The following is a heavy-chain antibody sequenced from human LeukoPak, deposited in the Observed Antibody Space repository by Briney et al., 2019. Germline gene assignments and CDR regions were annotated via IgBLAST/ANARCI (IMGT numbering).Heavy chain of an antibody. Sequence: ASVKVSCKVSGYTLTELSMHWVRQAPGKGLEWMGGFDPEDGETIYAQKFQGRVTMTEDTSTDTAYMELSSLRSEDTAVYYCATSVAARYYFDYWGQGTLVTVSS. D-gene: IGHD6-19*01. J-gene: IGHJ4*02. CDR3: ATSVAARYYFDY. CDR1: GYTLTELS. V-gene: IGHV1-24*01. CDR2: FDPEDGET.